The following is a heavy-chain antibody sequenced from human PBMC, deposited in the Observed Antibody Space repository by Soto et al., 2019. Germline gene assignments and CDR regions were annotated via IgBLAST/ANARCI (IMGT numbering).Heavy chain of an antibody. Sequence: ASVKVSCKASGFTFTSSAVQWVRQARGQRLEWIGWIGVGSGNRHYAQKFQERVTITRDMSTNTAYMELSSLRSEDTAVYYCAALGVNFDHWGQGTLVTVSS. CDR2: IGVGSGNR. V-gene: IGHV1-58*01. CDR3: AALGVNFDH. D-gene: IGHD2-8*01. CDR1: GFTFTSSA. J-gene: IGHJ4*02.